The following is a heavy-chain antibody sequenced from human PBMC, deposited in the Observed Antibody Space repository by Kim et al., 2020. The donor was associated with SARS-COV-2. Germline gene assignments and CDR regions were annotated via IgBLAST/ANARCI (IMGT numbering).Heavy chain of an antibody. D-gene: IGHD2-15*01. CDR3: ASLCSGGSSPGMDV. J-gene: IGHJ6*02. CDR2: IYTRGSP. V-gene: IGHV4-4*07. Sequence: AGKGLEWIARIYTRGSPNHNPSLKSRVTMSVDTSKNQFSLKLSSVTAADTAVYYCASLCSGGSSPGMDVWGQGTTVTVSS.